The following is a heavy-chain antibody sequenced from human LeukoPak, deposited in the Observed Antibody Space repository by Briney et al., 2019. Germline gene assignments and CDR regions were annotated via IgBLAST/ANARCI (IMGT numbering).Heavy chain of an antibody. CDR1: GLSFTSYA. CDR2: VTDRGT. V-gene: IGHV3-23*01. J-gene: IGHJ4*02. Sequence: GGSLRLSCIASGLSFTSYAVSCVRQARGKGLEGVSAVTDRGTYYADSVKGRFTISRDNSKNTLYLEINSLRAEDTALYYCAKDEYSGYGSFDYWGQGILVTVSS. CDR3: AKDEYSGYGSFDY. D-gene: IGHD5-12*01.